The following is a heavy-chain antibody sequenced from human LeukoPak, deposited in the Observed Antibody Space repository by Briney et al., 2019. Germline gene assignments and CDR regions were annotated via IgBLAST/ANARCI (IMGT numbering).Heavy chain of an antibody. D-gene: IGHD2-8*01. CDR2: ISSDGNTE. V-gene: IGHV3-48*03. CDR1: GFSFSSYP. J-gene: IGHJ4*02. Sequence: GGSLRLSCAAAGFSFSSYPMNWVPQAPGKGLEWVSHISSDGNTESYVDAPRGRFTMSRDNDKNSLFLLINSLRVEDTAVYYCARDSVNGPFVISPDLWGQGALVTVSS. CDR3: ARDSVNGPFVISPDL.